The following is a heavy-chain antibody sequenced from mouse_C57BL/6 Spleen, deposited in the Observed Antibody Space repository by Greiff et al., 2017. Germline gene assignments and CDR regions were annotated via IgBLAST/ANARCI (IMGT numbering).Heavy chain of an antibody. CDR1: GYAFSSSW. V-gene: IGHV1-82*01. D-gene: IGHD2-3*01. J-gene: IGHJ3*01. CDR2: IYPGDGDT. Sequence: QVQLKESGPELVKPGASVKISCKASGYAFSSSWMNWVKQRPGKGLEWIGRIYPGDGDTNYNGKFKGKATLTADKSSSTAYMQLSSLTSEDSAVYFCARKGDGYYEAWFAYWGQGTLVTVSA. CDR3: ARKGDGYYEAWFAY.